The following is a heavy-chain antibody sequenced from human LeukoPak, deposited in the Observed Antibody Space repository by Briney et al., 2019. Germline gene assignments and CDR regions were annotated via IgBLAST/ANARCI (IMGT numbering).Heavy chain of an antibody. V-gene: IGHV3-30*18. J-gene: IGHJ4*02. D-gene: IGHD3-16*01. CDR3: AKLIGGSYFDY. Sequence: GGSLRLSCAASGFTFSSYGMHWVRQAPGKGLEWVAVISYDGSNKYYADSVKGRFTISRDNSKNTLYLQMNSLRAEDTAVYYCAKLIGGSYFDYWGQGALVTVSS. CDR1: GFTFSSYG. CDR2: ISYDGSNK.